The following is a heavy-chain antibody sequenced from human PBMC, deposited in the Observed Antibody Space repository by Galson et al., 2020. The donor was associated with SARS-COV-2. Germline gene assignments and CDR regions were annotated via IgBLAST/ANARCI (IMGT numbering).Heavy chain of an antibody. D-gene: IGHD2-15*01. J-gene: IGHJ6*02. CDR2: ISSSGSTI. CDR1: GFTFSDYY. CDR3: AREDCSGGSCRHGMDV. Sequence: TGGSLRLSCAASGFTFSDYYMNWIRQAPGKGLEWVSYISSSGSTIYYADSVKGRFTISRDNAKESLYLQLNSLRAEDTAIYYYAREDCSGGSCRHGMDVWGQGTAVTVSS. V-gene: IGHV3-11*01.